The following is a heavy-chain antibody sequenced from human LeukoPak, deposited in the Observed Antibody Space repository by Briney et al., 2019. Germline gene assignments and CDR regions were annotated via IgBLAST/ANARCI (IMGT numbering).Heavy chain of an antibody. CDR3: ARVHSGYDYDYYYGMDV. D-gene: IGHD5-12*01. V-gene: IGHV4-34*01. Sequence: SETLSLTCAVYGGSFSGYYWSWIRQPPGKGLEWIGEINHSGSTNYNPSLKSRVTIPVDTSKNQFSLKLSSVTAADTAVYYCARVHSGYDYDYYYGMDVWGQGTTVTVSS. CDR2: INHSGST. CDR1: GGSFSGYY. J-gene: IGHJ6*02.